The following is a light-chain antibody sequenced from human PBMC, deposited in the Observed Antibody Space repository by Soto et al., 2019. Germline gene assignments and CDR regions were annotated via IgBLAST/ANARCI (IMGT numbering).Light chain of an antibody. J-gene: IGLJ3*02. CDR3: AAWDVTLDAWV. CDR1: SSNIGSKT. Sequence: QSVLTQPPSASGTPGQRVTISCSGSSSNIGSKTVNWYQQVPGTAPKFLIYSDNQRPSGVPDRFSGSKSGTSASLAISGLQSEDEADYYCAAWDVTLDAWVFGGGTKVTVL. CDR2: SDN. V-gene: IGLV1-44*01.